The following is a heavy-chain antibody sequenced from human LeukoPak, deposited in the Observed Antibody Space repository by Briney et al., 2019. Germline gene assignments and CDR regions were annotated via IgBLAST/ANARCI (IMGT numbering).Heavy chain of an antibody. CDR1: GFTFSSYS. CDR3: ARGSGVTTAPDAFDI. CDR2: ISSSSSYI. J-gene: IGHJ3*02. Sequence: GGSLRLSCAASGFTFSSYSMNWVRQAPGKGLEWVSSISSSSSYIYHADSVKGRFTISRDNAKNSLYLQMNSLRAEDTAVYYCARGSGVTTAPDAFDIWGQGTMVTVSS. V-gene: IGHV3-21*01. D-gene: IGHD4-11*01.